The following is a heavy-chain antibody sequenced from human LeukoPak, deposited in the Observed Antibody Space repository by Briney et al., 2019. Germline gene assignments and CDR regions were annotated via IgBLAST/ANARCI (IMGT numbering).Heavy chain of an antibody. J-gene: IGHJ4*02. CDR2: ISPYNGNT. CDR3: ARDLYSTTWHPSPIDY. CDR1: GYPFISTG. V-gene: IGHV1-18*01. Sequence: ASVKVSCKASGYPFISTGINWLRQAPGHGLEWMGWISPYNGNTNFAQHFQNRLSLTTDTSSRTSFMELRSLTYEDTATYYCARDLYSTTWHPSPIDYWGQGTLVTVSS. D-gene: IGHD6-13*01.